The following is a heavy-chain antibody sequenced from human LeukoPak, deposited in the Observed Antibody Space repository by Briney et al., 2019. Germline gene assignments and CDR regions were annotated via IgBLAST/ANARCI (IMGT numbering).Heavy chain of an antibody. V-gene: IGHV3-23*01. J-gene: IGHJ4*02. D-gene: IGHD6-19*01. Sequence: GGSLRLSCAASGFTFSSYAMSWVRQAPGKGLEWVSVISGSGDTTYYADSVKGRFTISRDNSKNTLYLQMNSLRAEDTAVYYCAKDLARIAVAGLIDYWGQGTLVTVSS. CDR3: AKDLARIAVAGLIDY. CDR2: ISGSGDTT. CDR1: GFTFSSYA.